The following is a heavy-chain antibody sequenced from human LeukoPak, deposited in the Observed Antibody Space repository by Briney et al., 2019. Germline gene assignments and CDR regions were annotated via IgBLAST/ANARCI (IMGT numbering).Heavy chain of an antibody. CDR2: ISGSGDGFSI. CDR1: GFVFTIYT. J-gene: IGHJ4*02. D-gene: IGHD1-26*01. Sequence: GGSLRLSCSASGFVFTIYTMYWVRQAPGKGPEYVSTISGSGDGFSIYYADSVKGRFTISRDDSKSILYLQMNGLRSEDTAVYYCVEDFGRIRGTPDSWGQGTLVTVSS. V-gene: IGHV3-64D*06. CDR3: VEDFGRIRGTPDS.